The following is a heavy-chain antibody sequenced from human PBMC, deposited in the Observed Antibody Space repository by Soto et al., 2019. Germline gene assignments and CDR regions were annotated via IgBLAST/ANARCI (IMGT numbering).Heavy chain of an antibody. CDR2: IWYDGSNK. J-gene: IGHJ4*02. V-gene: IGHV3-33*01. D-gene: IGHD6-13*01. CDR1: GFTFSSYC. Sequence: QSGGSLRLSCAASGFTFSSYCMHWVRQAPGKGLEWVAVIWYDGSNKYYADSVKGRFTISRDNSKNTLYLQMNSLRAEDTAVYYCARGRGYSSSWSIYYFDFWGQGTQVTVSS. CDR3: ARGRGYSSSWSIYYFDF.